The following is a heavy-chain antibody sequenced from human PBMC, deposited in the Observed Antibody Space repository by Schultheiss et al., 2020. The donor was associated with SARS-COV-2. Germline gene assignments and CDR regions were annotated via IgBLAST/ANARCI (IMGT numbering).Heavy chain of an antibody. J-gene: IGHJ4*02. Sequence: ASVKVSCKASGYTFTSYGISWVRQAPGQGLEWMGWMNPNSGNTGYAQKFQGRVTMTTDTSTSTAYMELRSLRSDDTAVYYCAREKTSGSSDFDYWGQGTLVTVSS. CDR3: AREKTSGSSDFDY. V-gene: IGHV1-18*01. CDR2: MNPNSGNT. D-gene: IGHD1-26*01. CDR1: GYTFTSYG.